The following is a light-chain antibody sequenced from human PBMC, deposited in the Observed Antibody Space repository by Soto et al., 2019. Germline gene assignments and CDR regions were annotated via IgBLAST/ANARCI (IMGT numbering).Light chain of an antibody. Sequence: EIVMTQSPATLSVSPGERATLSCRASQSVSSNLAWYQQKPGQAPRLLIYGASTRATGIPARFSGSGSGTEFTLTISSLQSEDFAVYYCQQRGEWPPGATFGQGTRLEN. CDR1: QSVSSN. J-gene: IGKJ5*01. CDR3: QQRGEWPPGAT. CDR2: GAS. V-gene: IGKV3-15*01.